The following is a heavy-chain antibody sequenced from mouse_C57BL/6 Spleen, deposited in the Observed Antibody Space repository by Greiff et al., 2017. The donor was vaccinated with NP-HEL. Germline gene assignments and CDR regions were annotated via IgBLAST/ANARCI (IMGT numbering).Heavy chain of an antibody. CDR3: AREIYYGNYEVAY. V-gene: IGHV1-82*01. J-gene: IGHJ3*01. CDR1: GYAFSSSW. Sequence: QVQLQQSGPELVKPGASVKISCKASGYAFSSSWMNWVKQRPGKGLEWIGRIYPGDGDTNYNGKFKGKAKLTADKSSSTAYMQLSSLTSEDSAVYFCAREIYYGNYEVAYWGQGTLVTVSA. CDR2: IYPGDGDT. D-gene: IGHD2-1*01.